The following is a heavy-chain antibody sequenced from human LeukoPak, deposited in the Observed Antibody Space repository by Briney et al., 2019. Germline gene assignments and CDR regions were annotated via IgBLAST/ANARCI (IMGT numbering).Heavy chain of an antibody. J-gene: IGHJ4*02. D-gene: IGHD3-10*01. Sequence: SETLSLTCTVSGYSISSGYYWGWIRQPPGKGLEWIGSIYYSGSTYYNPSLKSRVTISVDTSKNQFSLKLSSVTAADTAVYYCAGSLLWFGELYYWGQGTLVTVSS. CDR1: GYSISSGYY. CDR2: IYYSGST. V-gene: IGHV4-38-2*02. CDR3: AGSLLWFGELYY.